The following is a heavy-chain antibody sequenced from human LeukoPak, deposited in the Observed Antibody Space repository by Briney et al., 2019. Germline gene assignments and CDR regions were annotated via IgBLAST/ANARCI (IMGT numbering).Heavy chain of an antibody. Sequence: ASVKVSCKASGYTFTSYGISWVRQAPGQGLEWMGWISAYNGNTNYAQKLQGRVTMTTDTSTSTAYMELRSLRSDDTAVYYCARVLRGSYYNWFDPWGQGTLVTVSS. J-gene: IGHJ5*02. CDR3: ARVLRGSYYNWFDP. CDR2: ISAYNGNT. D-gene: IGHD1-26*01. CDR1: GYTFTSYG. V-gene: IGHV1-18*01.